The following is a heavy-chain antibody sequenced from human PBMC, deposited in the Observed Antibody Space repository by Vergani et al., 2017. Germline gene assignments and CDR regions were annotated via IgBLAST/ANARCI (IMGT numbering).Heavy chain of an antibody. V-gene: IGHV3-21*02. D-gene: IGHD7-27*01. CDR3: ARDFAPTADTGSDF. J-gene: IGHJ4*02. Sequence: EVQLLESGGGLVQPGGSRRLSCAGAGFTFDTYTMAYVRQAPGKGLEWVATISSGGGDIFYADSVKGRFTISRDNSKNTLFLQMNSLRAEDTAVYYCARDFAPTADTGSDFWGQGTLVTVSS. CDR1: GFTFDTYT. CDR2: ISSGGGDI.